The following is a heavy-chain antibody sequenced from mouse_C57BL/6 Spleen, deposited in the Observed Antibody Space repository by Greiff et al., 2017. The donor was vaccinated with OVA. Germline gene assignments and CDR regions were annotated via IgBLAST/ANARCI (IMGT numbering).Heavy chain of an antibody. J-gene: IGHJ2*01. CDR1: GFNIKDYY. CDR3: TTVSYYYGSSYDY. V-gene: IGHV14-1*01. CDR2: IDPEDGDT. Sequence: VQLQQSGAELVRPGASVKLSCKASGFNIKDYYMHWVKQRPEQGLEWIGRIDPEDGDTEYAPKFQGKATMTADTSSNTAYLQLSSLTSEDTAVYYCTTVSYYYGSSYDYWGQGTTLTVSS. D-gene: IGHD1-1*01.